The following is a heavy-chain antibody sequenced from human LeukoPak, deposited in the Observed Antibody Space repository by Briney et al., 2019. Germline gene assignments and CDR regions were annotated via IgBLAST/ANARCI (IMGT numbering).Heavy chain of an antibody. V-gene: IGHV1-18*01. J-gene: IGHJ4*02. CDR1: GYTFTSYG. D-gene: IGHD5-12*01. CDR3: ARGLDIVATIGFFGY. CDR2: ISAYNGNT. Sequence: ASVKVSCMASGYTFTSYGISWVRQAPGQGLEWMGWISAYNGNTNYAQKLQGRVTMTTDTSTSTAYMELRSLRSDDTAVYYCARGLDIVATIGFFGYWGQGTLVTVSS.